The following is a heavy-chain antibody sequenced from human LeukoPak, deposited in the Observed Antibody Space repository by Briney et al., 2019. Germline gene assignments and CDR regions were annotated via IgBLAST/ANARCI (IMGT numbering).Heavy chain of an antibody. CDR1: GGSISSGSYY. CDR3: ARDRRAASRHQYYYYYYMDV. Sequence: PSETLSLTCTVSGGSISSGSYYWSWIRQPAGKGLEWIGRIYTSGSTNYNPSLKSRVTISVDTSKNQFSLKLSSVTAADTAVYYCARDRRAASRHQYYYYYYMDVWGKGTTVTVSS. CDR2: IYTSGST. V-gene: IGHV4-61*02. D-gene: IGHD2-15*01. J-gene: IGHJ6*03.